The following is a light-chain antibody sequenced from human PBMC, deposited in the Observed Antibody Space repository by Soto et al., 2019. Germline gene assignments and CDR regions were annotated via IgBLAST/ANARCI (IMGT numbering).Light chain of an antibody. J-gene: IGKJ1*01. CDR2: GAS. CDR1: QSVITN. V-gene: IGKV3-11*01. Sequence: EIVMTQSPATLSVSPGERATLSCRASQSVITNLAWYQQKPGQAPRLLIYGASSRASGIPARFSGSGSGTDFTLTISSLEPEDFAVYYCQQRSNWPWTFGQGTKLDNK. CDR3: QQRSNWPWT.